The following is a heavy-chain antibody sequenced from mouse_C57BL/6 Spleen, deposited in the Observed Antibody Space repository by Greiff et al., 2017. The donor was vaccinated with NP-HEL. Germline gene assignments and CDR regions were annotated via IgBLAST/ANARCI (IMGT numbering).Heavy chain of an antibody. CDR3: AADTAQATAWFAY. V-gene: IGHV1-64*01. CDR1: GYTFTSYW. D-gene: IGHD3-2*02. J-gene: IGHJ3*01. Sequence: QVQLKQSGAELVKPGASVKLSCKASGYTFTSYWMHWVKQRPGQGLEWIGMIHPNSGSTNYNEKFKSKATLTVDKSSSTAYMQLSSLTSEDSAVYYYAADTAQATAWFAYWGQGTLVTVSA. CDR2: IHPNSGST.